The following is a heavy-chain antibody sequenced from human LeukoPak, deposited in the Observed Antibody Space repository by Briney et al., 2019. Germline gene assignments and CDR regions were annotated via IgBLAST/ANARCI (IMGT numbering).Heavy chain of an antibody. J-gene: IGHJ4*02. V-gene: IGHV1-2*02. CDR2: IYPDSGGT. CDR1: GYTFTDYY. Sequence: ASLKVSCKASGYTFTDYYMHWVRQAPGHGLEWMGWIYPDSGGTNYAQKFQGRVTMTRDTSISTAYMGLSRLTSDDTAVYYCARGRSDYYLDSWGQGTLVTVSS. CDR3: ARGRSDYYLDS. D-gene: IGHD3-10*01.